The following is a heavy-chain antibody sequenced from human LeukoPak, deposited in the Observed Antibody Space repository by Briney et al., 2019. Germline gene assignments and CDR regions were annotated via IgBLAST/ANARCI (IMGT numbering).Heavy chain of an antibody. Sequence: GGSLRLSCAASGFTFSSYSMNWDRQAPGKVLEWVSYISSSSTIYYADSVKGRFTISRDNAKNSLYLQMNSLRAEDTAVYYCARALVVVAATPAPVDYWGQGTLVTVSS. CDR3: ARALVVVAATPAPVDY. D-gene: IGHD2-15*01. CDR2: ISSSSTI. J-gene: IGHJ4*02. CDR1: GFTFSSYS. V-gene: IGHV3-48*01.